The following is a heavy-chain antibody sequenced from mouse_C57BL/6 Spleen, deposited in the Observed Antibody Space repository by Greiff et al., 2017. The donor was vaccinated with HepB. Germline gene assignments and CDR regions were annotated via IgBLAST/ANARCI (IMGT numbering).Heavy chain of an antibody. CDR2: ISGGGGNT. CDR1: GFTFSSYT. V-gene: IGHV5-9*01. CDR3: ARSPLYGSSHWYFDV. Sequence: EVQGVESGGGLVKPGGSLKLSCAASGFTFSSYTMSWVRQTPEKRLEWVATISGGGGNTYYPDSVKGRFTISRDNAKNTLYLQMSSLRSEDTALYYCARSPLYGSSHWYFDVWGTGTTVTVSS. D-gene: IGHD1-1*01. J-gene: IGHJ1*03.